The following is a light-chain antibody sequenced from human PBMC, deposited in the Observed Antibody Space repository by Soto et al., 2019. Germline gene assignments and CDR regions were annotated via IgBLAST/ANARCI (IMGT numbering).Light chain of an antibody. CDR1: QSSSTY. J-gene: IGKJ5*01. CDR3: QQLNFFPIT. V-gene: IGKV1-9*01. Sequence: DIQMTQSPSSLSASVGDRVTITCRASQSSSTYLNWYQQKPGRAPKLLIYAASTLRSGVPSRFSGSGSGTEFTLTITSLQPEDFATYYCQQLNFFPITFGQGTRLEIK. CDR2: AAS.